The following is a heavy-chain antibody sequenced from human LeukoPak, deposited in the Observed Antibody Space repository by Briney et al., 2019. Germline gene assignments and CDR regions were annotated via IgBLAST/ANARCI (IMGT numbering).Heavy chain of an antibody. CDR2: IYFSGST. Sequence: SETLSLTCTVSGGSISSYYWSWIRQPPGKGLEWIGYIYFSGSTNYNPSLKSRVTISVDTSKNQFSLKLSSVTALDTAVYYCARTFLEFGEGLDPWGQGTLVTVSS. D-gene: IGHD3-10*01. CDR1: GGSISSYY. J-gene: IGHJ5*02. V-gene: IGHV4-59*12. CDR3: ARTFLEFGEGLDP.